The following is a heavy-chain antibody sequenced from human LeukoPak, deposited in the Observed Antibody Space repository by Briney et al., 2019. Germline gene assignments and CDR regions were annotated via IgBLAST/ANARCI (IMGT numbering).Heavy chain of an antibody. Sequence: GTSLRLSCAASGFTFSSNGMHWVRQAPGKGLEWVATIWYDGSQKYYADSVKGRFTISRDNSKNTLYVQTNSLRADDTAVYYCARLVGARGGYFDYWGQGTLVTVSS. CDR1: GFTFSSNG. V-gene: IGHV3-33*01. CDR3: ARLVGARGGYFDY. J-gene: IGHJ4*02. CDR2: IWYDGSQK. D-gene: IGHD1-26*01.